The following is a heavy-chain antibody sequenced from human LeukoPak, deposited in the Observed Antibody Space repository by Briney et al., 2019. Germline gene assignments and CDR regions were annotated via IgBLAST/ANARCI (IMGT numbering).Heavy chain of an antibody. J-gene: IGHJ4*02. CDR1: GDIFINYA. Sequence: ASVKVSCKASGDIFINYAIHWLRQAPGQGIEWMGWITAGYDNTRYSQKFQGRVTITRDTSASTAYMELTSLTSEDTAVYYCATPAYTSGWYVSWGQGTLDTVSS. CDR3: ATPAYTSGWYVS. CDR2: ITAGYDNT. V-gene: IGHV1-3*01. D-gene: IGHD6-19*01.